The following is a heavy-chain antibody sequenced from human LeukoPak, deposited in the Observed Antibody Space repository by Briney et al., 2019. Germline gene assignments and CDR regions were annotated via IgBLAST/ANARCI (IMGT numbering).Heavy chain of an antibody. CDR1: GFTFSSYG. Sequence: GGSLRLSCAASGFTFSSYGMNWVRQAPGKGLEWVSHIRSGGDNIHYADSVRGRFTISRDNAKNSLYLQMNSLRVEDTAVYFCVRDAQFAFDIWGQGTMVTVSS. J-gene: IGHJ3*02. D-gene: IGHD5-24*01. CDR3: VRDAQFAFDI. CDR2: IRSGGDNI. V-gene: IGHV3-48*01.